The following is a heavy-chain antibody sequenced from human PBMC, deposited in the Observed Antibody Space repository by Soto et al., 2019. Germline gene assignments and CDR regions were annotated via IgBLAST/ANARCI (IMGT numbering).Heavy chain of an antibody. J-gene: IGHJ4*02. D-gene: IGHD6-6*01. V-gene: IGHV4-39*01. Sequence: RQPPGKGLEWIGCIYHTGTTYYNPSLKSRVTTSVDTSKNQFSLKLSSVTAADTAVYYCARPYFSSSSMFDYWGQGTLVTVSS. CDR2: IYHTGTT. CDR3: ARPYFSSSSMFDY.